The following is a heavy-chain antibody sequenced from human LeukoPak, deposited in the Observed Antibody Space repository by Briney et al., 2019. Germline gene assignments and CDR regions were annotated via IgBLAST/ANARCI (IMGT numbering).Heavy chain of an antibody. CDR2: IYYSGST. CDR1: GGSISSSNW. J-gene: IGHJ4*02. Sequence: SGTLSLTCVVSGGSISSSNWWSWVRQPPGKGLEWIGYIYYSGSTNYNPSLKSRVTISVDTSKNQFSLKLSSVTAADTAVYYCARGFGVVTLGYWGQGTLVTVSS. V-gene: IGHV4-4*02. D-gene: IGHD3-3*01. CDR3: ARGFGVVTLGY.